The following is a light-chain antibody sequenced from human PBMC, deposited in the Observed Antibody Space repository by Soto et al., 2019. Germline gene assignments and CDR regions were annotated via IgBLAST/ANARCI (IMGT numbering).Light chain of an antibody. J-gene: IGKJ1*01. CDR1: ERVASNY. CDR2: GAS. V-gene: IGKV3-20*01. Sequence: EVVLTQSPGTLSFSAGERATLFCRSSERVASNYLAWYQQKRGQAPRLLIYGASSRATDIPDRFSGSGSGTDFSLTISRLEPEDFAVYYCQQYGGSPRKCGPGTKVDIK. CDR3: QQYGGSPRK.